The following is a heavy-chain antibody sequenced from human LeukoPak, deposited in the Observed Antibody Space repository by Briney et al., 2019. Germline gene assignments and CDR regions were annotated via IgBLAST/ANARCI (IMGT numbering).Heavy chain of an antibody. J-gene: IGHJ1*01. CDR2: ISSSSSYI. V-gene: IGHV3-21*04. Sequence: GSLRLSCAASGFTFSSYSMNWVRQAPGKGLEWVSSISSSSSYIYYADSVKGRFTISRDNAKNSLYLQMNSPRAEDTAVYYCSRDPNGDYVGAFDFQRWGQGTLVTVSS. CDR1: GFTFSSYS. CDR3: SRDPNGDYVGAFDFQR. D-gene: IGHD4-17*01.